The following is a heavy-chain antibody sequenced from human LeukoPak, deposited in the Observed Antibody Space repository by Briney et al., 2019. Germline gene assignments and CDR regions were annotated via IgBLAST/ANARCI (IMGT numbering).Heavy chain of an antibody. D-gene: IGHD3-16*01. CDR3: ARVGPYYDYVWGSYDY. CDR1: GFTFSSYA. J-gene: IGHJ4*02. CDR2: ISYDGSNK. Sequence: GGSLRLSCAASGFTFSSYAMHWVRQAPGKGLEWVAVISYDGSNKYYADSVKGRFTISRDNSKNTLYLQMNSLRAEDTAVYYCARVGPYYDYVWGSYDYWGQGTLVTVSS. V-gene: IGHV3-30-3*01.